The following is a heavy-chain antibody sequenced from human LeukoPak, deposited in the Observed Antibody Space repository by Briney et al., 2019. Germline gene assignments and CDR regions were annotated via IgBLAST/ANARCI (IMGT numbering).Heavy chain of an antibody. CDR2: ISAYNGNT. V-gene: IGHV1-18*01. J-gene: IGHJ4*02. Sequence: GASVKVSCKASGYTFTSYYIHWVRQAPGQGLEWMGWISAYNGNTNYAQKLQGRVTMTTDTSTSTAYMELRSLRSDDTAVYYCARDRLPYCSGGSCQGNYWGQGTLVTVPS. D-gene: IGHD2-15*01. CDR3: ARDRLPYCSGGSCQGNY. CDR1: GYTFTSYY.